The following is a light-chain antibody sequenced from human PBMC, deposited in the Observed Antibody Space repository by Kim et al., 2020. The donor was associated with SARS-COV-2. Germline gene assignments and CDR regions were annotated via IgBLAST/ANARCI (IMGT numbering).Light chain of an antibody. Sequence: PGKTATTTGGGDDIGSKSVNWYQQKPGQAPVLVIYYVTDRPSGIPERFSASNSGNTATLTVSRVEAGDEADYYCQVWDSGSDQWVFGGGTKLTVL. CDR1: DIGSKS. V-gene: IGLV3-21*04. J-gene: IGLJ3*02. CDR3: QVWDSGSDQWV. CDR2: YVT.